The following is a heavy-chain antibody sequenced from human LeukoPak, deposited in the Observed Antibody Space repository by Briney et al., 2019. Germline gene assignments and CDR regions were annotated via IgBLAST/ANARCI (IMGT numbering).Heavy chain of an antibody. CDR1: GFTFSSYG. Sequence: GRSLRLSCAASGFTFSSYGMHWVRQAPGKGLEWLAVIWNDGSNKYYADSVKGRFTISRDNSQNTLYLQMNSLRADDTAVYYCARWQCSSGTRYSVYYFDYWGQGAQVTVSS. CDR2: IWNDGSNK. V-gene: IGHV3-33*01. J-gene: IGHJ4*02. D-gene: IGHD2-15*01. CDR3: ARWQCSSGTRYSVYYFDY.